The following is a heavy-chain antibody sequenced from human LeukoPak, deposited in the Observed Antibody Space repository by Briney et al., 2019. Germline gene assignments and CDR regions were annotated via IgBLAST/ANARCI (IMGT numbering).Heavy chain of an antibody. CDR3: ARAINYNLIDY. Sequence: GGSLRLSCAASGSTSSTYWMHWARQPPGKGLLWVARINGAQSDTIYADSVKGRLTISRDNAKNTLYLQMNSLRAEDTAVYYCARAINYNLIDYWGQGTPVTVSS. CDR2: INGAQSDT. D-gene: IGHD4-11*01. V-gene: IGHV3-74*01. J-gene: IGHJ4*02. CDR1: GSTSSTYW.